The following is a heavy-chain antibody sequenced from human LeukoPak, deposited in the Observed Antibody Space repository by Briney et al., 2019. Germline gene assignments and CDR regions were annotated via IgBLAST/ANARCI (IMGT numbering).Heavy chain of an antibody. CDR2: INHSGST. D-gene: IGHD6-19*01. CDR1: GGSFSGYY. V-gene: IGHV4-34*01. J-gene: IGHJ5*02. Sequence: PSETLSLTCAVYGGSFSGYYWSWIRQPPGKGLEWIGEINHSGSTNYNPSLKSRVTISVDTSKNQFSLKLSSVTAADTAVYYCARAIQYSSVSAWFDPWGQGTLVTVSS. CDR3: ARAIQYSSVSAWFDP.